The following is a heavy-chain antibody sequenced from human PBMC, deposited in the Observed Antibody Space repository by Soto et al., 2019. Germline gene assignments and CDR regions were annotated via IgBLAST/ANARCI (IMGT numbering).Heavy chain of an antibody. CDR3: GASQPFYYYSVLDF. CDR2: SGVGRGNT. J-gene: IGHJ6*02. V-gene: IGHV1-58*02. CDR1: GFTFTSSA. Sequence: GASVKGSCKGSGFTFTSSAMQGGGQARGQRLEGIGWSGVGRGNTKYAQKLQERGTITRDMSTSTAYMELSSLRTEDTAGDYWGASQPFYYYSVLDFWAQGPTVPVSS.